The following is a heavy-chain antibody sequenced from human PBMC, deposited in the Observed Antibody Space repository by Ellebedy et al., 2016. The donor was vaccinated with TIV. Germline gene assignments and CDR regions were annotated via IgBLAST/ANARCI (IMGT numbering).Heavy chain of an antibody. CDR1: GFTFTDYY. D-gene: IGHD4-23*01. J-gene: IGHJ4*02. CDR3: ARWYIAGGGKFDY. CDR2: ISTTSSYA. Sequence: PGGSLRLSCAASGFTFTDYYMTWIRQAPGKGLEWVSYISTTSSYARYADSVKCRFSISRDNAKNSLYLQMNSLSAEDTAVYYCARWYIAGGGKFDYWGQGALVTVSS. V-gene: IGHV3-11*06.